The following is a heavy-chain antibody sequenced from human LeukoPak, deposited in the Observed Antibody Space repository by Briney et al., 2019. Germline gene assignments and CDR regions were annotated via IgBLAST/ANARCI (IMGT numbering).Heavy chain of an antibody. J-gene: IGHJ4*02. V-gene: IGHV3-48*01. CDR3: ALGAAGSPFDY. D-gene: IGHD6-13*01. CDR1: GFTFSRYA. CDR2: ISSSSSTI. Sequence: GGSLRLSCAASGFTFSRYAMSWVRQAPGKGLEWVSYISSSSSTIYYADSVKGRFTISRDNAKNSLYLQMNSLRAEDTAVYYCALGAAGSPFDYWGQGTLVTVSS.